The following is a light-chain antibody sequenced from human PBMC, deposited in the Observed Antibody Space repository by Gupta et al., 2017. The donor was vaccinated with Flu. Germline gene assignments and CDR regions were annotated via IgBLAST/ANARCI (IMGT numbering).Light chain of an antibody. CDR1: HNINTN. V-gene: IGKV3-15*01. CDR3: QQYNNWPPALT. CDR2: GAA. Sequence: TLSECPGEKATPSCRASHNINTNLAWYQNKPGQAPRLLIYGAAPRATGIPARFSGSGSGTEFTLTITSLQSEDFALYYCQQYNNWPPALTFGGGTKVEIK. J-gene: IGKJ4*01.